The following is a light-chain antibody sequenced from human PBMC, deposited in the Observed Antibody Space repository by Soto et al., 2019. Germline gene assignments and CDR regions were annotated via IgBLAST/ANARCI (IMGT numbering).Light chain of an antibody. V-gene: IGLV1-40*01. CDR2: GNS. CDR3: QSYDSSLSGSV. Sequence: QSVLTQPPSVSGAPGQRVTISCTGSSSNIGAGYDVHWYQQLPGTAPKLLIYGNSNRPSGVPDRFSGSKSGTSASLAITGLQAEDDADYYCQSYDSSLSGSVFGGGTQLTV. J-gene: IGLJ2*01. CDR1: SSNIGAGYD.